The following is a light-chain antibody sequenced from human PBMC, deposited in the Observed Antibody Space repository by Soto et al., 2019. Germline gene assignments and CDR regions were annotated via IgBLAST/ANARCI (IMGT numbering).Light chain of an antibody. V-gene: IGKV3-11*01. CDR1: QSVSSY. Sequence: EIVLTQSPATLSLSPGERATLSCRASQSVSSYLAWYQQKPGQAPRLLIYAVSNRATGIPARFSGSGSGTDFTLTISSLEPEDFAVYYCQQRSSWPWTFGQGTKVEIK. CDR3: QQRSSWPWT. J-gene: IGKJ1*01. CDR2: AVS.